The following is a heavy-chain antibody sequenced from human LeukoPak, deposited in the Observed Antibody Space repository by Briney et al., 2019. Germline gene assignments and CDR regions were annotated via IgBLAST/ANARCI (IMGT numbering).Heavy chain of an antibody. Sequence: GGSLRLSCAASGFTFSTYAMTWVRQAPGKGLEYVSSISDDGNSPYYAQSVKGRFTISRDNAKNSLYLQMNSLRAEDTAVYYCARAPYYYYDSGSGTRVTGNPDYWGQGTLVTVSS. V-gene: IGHV3-23*01. CDR2: ISDDGNSP. CDR1: GFTFSTYA. J-gene: IGHJ4*02. D-gene: IGHD3-10*01. CDR3: ARAPYYYYDSGSGTRVTGNPDY.